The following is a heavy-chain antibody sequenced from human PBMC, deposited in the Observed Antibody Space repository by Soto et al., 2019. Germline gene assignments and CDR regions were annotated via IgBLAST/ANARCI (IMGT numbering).Heavy chain of an antibody. CDR3: ASSAAQVVVVAEHYYYYYYMDV. J-gene: IGHJ6*03. V-gene: IGHV3-48*01. CDR2: ISSSSSTI. CDR1: GFTFSSYS. Sequence: PGGSLRLSCAASGFTFSSYSMNWVRQAPGKGLEWVSYISSSSSTIYYADSVKGRFTISRDNAKNSLYLQMNSLRAEDTAVYYCASSAAQVVVVAEHYYYYYYMDVWGKGTTVTVSS. D-gene: IGHD2-15*01.